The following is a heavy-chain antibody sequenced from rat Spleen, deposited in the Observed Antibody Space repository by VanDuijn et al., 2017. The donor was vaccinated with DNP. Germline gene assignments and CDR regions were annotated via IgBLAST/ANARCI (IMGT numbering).Heavy chain of an antibody. J-gene: IGHJ3*01. D-gene: IGHD1-1*01. CDR2: INSRGGTT. Sequence: EVQLVESGGDLVQPGRSLKLSCVASGFTFNNYWMTWFRQVPGRGLEWVASINSRGGTTYYPDSVKGRFTISRDNSKNTLYLQLNSLRSEDTAPYFRAIYYYSWDNLVGYLGQGTLVTVSS. CDR3: AIYYYSWDNLVGY. V-gene: IGHV5-31*01. CDR1: GFTFNNYW.